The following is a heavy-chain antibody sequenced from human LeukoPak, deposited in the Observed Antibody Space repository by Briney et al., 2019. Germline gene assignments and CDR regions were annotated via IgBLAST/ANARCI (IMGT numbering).Heavy chain of an antibody. J-gene: IGHJ4*02. CDR3: AILGTVPY. Sequence: ASVKVSCKASGGTFISYVISWVRQAPGQGLEWMGGAIPFLGTAYYAQKFQDRITITAEKSTTTTYMELRSLRSDDTAIYYCAILGTVPYWGQGTQITVSS. D-gene: IGHD1-26*01. CDR1: GGTFISYV. V-gene: IGHV1-69*10. CDR2: AIPFLGTA.